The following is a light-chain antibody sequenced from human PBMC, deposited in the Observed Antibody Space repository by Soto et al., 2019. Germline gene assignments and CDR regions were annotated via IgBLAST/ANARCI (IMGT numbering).Light chain of an antibody. Sequence: VLTQPRSVSGSPGQSVTISCTGTSSDVGGYNYVSWYQQYPGKGPKLIIYDVTKRPSGVPDRFSGSKSGSTASLTISGLQAEDEADYYCCSYAGSYVFGTGTKSPS. CDR1: SSDVGGYNY. CDR2: DVT. CDR3: CSYAGSYV. J-gene: IGLJ1*01. V-gene: IGLV2-11*01.